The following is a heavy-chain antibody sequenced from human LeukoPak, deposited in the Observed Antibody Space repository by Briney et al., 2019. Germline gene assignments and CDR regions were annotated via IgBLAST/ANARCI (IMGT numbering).Heavy chain of an antibody. D-gene: IGHD6-19*01. CDR2: ISGSGGST. V-gene: IGHV3-23*01. CDR1: GFTFSSYG. J-gene: IGHJ4*02. CDR3: ARDTPVAVAVFDY. Sequence: PGGSLRLSCAASGFTFSSYGMSWVRRAPGKGLEWVSGISGSGGSTYYADSVKGRFTISGNNSKNTLYLQMNSLRAEDTAVYYCARDTPVAVAVFDYWGQGTLVTVSP.